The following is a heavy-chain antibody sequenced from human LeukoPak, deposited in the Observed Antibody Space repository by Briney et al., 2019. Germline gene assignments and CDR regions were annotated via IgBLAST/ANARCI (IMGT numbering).Heavy chain of an antibody. CDR2: LIGSSGAT. CDR3: AKGAYDYIEIAYFDY. V-gene: IGHV3-23*01. D-gene: IGHD5-12*01. J-gene: IGHJ4*02. CDR1: GFTFSNYA. Sequence: PGGSLRLSCAASGFTFSNYAMNWVRQAPGKGVEGVAVLIGSSGATDYADSVKGRFTICRDNSKNTLFLQMNSLRAEDTAICYCAKGAYDYIEIAYFDYWGQGALVTVSS.